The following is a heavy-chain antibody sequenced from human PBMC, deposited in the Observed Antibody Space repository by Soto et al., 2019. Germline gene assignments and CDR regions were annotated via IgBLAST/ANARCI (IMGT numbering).Heavy chain of an antibody. V-gene: IGHV3-11*05. Sequence: GGFLRLSCAASGFTFSYYYMSWIRQAPGKGLEWVSYISSSRSYTNYADSVKGRFTISRDNAKNSLYLQMNSLTAEDTAVYYCARVAPPQDYWGQGTLVTVSS. CDR3: ARVAPPQDY. CDR1: GFTFSYYY. CDR2: ISSSRSYT. J-gene: IGHJ4*02.